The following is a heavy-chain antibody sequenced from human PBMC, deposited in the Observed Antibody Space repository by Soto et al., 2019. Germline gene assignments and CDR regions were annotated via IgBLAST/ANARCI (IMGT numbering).Heavy chain of an antibody. D-gene: IGHD2-15*01. CDR3: ARYIVVVVAATLEYYYYSMDV. Sequence: QVQLVQSGAEVKKPGSSVKVSCKASGGTFSSYAISWVRQAPGQGLEWMGGIIPIFGTANYAQKFQGRVTITADEATSTAYMELSSLRSEDTAVYYCARYIVVVVAATLEYYYYSMDVWGQGTTVTVSS. V-gene: IGHV1-69*01. CDR2: IIPIFGTA. CDR1: GGTFSSYA. J-gene: IGHJ6*02.